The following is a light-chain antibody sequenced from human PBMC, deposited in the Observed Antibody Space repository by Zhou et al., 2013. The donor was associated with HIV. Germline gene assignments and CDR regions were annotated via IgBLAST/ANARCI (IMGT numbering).Light chain of an antibody. V-gene: IGKV1-5*03. CDR2: KAS. Sequence: DIQMTQSPSTLSASVGDRVTITCRASQNINSWLAWYQQKPGKAPKLLIYKASSLESGVPSRFSGSGSGTEFTLTISSLQPEDFAIYYCLQHNSYPWTFGQGTKVEI. CDR1: QNINSW. CDR3: LQHNSYPWT. J-gene: IGKJ1*01.